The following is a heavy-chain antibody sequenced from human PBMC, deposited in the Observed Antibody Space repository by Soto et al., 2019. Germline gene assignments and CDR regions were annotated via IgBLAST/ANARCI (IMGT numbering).Heavy chain of an antibody. J-gene: IGHJ5*02. CDR3: ARLCWYYDILTGYYSPNWFDP. CDR1: GGSISSYY. D-gene: IGHD3-9*01. CDR2: IYYSGST. Sequence: SETLSLTCTVSGGSISSYYWSWIRQPPGKGLEWFGYIYYSGSTNYNPSLKSRVTISVDTSKNQFPLKLSSVTAADTAVYYCARLCWYYDILTGYYSPNWFDPWGQGTLVTVSS. V-gene: IGHV4-59*08.